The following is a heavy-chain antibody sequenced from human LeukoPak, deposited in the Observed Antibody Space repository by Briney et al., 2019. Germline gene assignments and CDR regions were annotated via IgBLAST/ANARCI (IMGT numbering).Heavy chain of an antibody. J-gene: IGHJ4*02. CDR3: ARDRDDYEDY. Sequence: QPGRSLRLSCAASGFTFSSYAMHWVRQAPGKGLEWVAVISYDGSNKYYADSVKGRFTISRDNSKNTLYLQMNSLRAEDTAVYYCARDRDDYEDYWGQGTLVTVSS. CDR2: ISYDGSNK. D-gene: IGHD4-17*01. V-gene: IGHV3-30-3*01. CDR1: GFTFSSYA.